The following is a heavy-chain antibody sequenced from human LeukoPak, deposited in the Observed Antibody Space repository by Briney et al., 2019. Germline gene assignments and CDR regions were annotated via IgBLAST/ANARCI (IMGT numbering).Heavy chain of an antibody. D-gene: IGHD7-27*01. J-gene: IGHJ4*02. CDR3: AKDLNWGGR. Sequence: GGSLRLSCAASGFNFSTYAMSWVRQAPGKGLEWVSGISGSGVTDYADSVKGRFTISRDNSKNTLYPQMNSLRAEDTAVYYCAKDLNWGGRWGQGTLVTVSS. CDR1: GFNFSTYA. V-gene: IGHV3-23*01. CDR2: ISGSGVT.